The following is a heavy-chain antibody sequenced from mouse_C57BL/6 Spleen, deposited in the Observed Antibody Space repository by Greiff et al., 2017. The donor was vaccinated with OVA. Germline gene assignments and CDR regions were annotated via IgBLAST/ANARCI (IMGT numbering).Heavy chain of an antibody. CDR2: IHPNSGST. V-gene: IGHV1-64*01. J-gene: IGHJ4*01. CDR1: GYTFTSYW. CDR3: ARSRVVATNYAMDY. D-gene: IGHD1-1*01. Sequence: VQLQQPGAELVKPGASVKLSCKASGYTFTSYWMHWVKQRPGQGLEWIGMIHPNSGSTNYNEKFKSKATLTVDKSSSTAYMQLSSLTSEDSAVYYCARSRVVATNYAMDYWGQGTSVTVSS.